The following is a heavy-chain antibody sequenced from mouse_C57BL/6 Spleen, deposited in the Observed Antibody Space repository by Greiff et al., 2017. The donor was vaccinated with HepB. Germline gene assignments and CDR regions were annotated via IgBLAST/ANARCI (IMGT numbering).Heavy chain of an antibody. V-gene: IGHV5-4*03. CDR3: ARSEDAMDY. CDR1: GFTFSSYA. Sequence: EVKLQESGGGLVKPGGSLKLSCAASGFTFSSYAMSWVRQTPEKRLEWVATISDGGSYTYYPDNVKGRFTISRDNAKNNLYLQMSHLKSEDTAMYYCARSEDAMDYWGQGTSVTVSS. CDR2: ISDGGSYT. J-gene: IGHJ4*01.